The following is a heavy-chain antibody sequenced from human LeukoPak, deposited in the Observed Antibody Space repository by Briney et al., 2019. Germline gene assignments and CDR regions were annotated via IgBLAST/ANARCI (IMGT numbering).Heavy chain of an antibody. Sequence: SETLSLTCTVSGGSISSYYWSWIRQPPGKGLEWIGYIYYSGSTNYNPSLKSRVTISVDTSKNQFSLKLSSVTAADTAVYYCARGGSITMIVADAFDIWGQGTMVTVSS. CDR3: ARGGSITMIVADAFDI. CDR2: IYYSGST. J-gene: IGHJ3*02. D-gene: IGHD3-22*01. CDR1: GGSISSYY. V-gene: IGHV4-59*08.